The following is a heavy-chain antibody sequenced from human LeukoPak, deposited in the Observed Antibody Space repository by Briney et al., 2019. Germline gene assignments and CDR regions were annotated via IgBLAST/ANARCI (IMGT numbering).Heavy chain of an antibody. CDR2: IFYSGSS. CDR3: ARHTGLRFSYFDY. V-gene: IGHV4-61*08. CDR1: GGSISSGGYY. J-gene: IGHJ4*02. D-gene: IGHD3-3*01. Sequence: KPSQTLSLTCAVSGGSISSGGYYWSWIRQPPGKGLEWVGFIFYSGSSNYNPSLKSRVTISVDTSKNQFSLKLSSVTAADTAVYYCARHTGLRFSYFDYWGQGTLVTVSS.